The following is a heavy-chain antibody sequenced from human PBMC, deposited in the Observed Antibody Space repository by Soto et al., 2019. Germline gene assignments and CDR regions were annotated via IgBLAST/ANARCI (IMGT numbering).Heavy chain of an antibody. Sequence: QVQLVESGGGVVQPGRSLRLSCAASGFTFSSYGMHWVRQAPGKGLEWVAVILYDGSNKYYVDSVKGRFTISRDNSKNTLYLQMNGLRAEDTAVYYCARDSEVVVAAPNDAFDIWGQGTMVTVSS. J-gene: IGHJ3*02. CDR3: ARDSEVVVAAPNDAFDI. CDR1: GFTFSSYG. D-gene: IGHD2-15*01. CDR2: ILYDGSNK. V-gene: IGHV3-33*01.